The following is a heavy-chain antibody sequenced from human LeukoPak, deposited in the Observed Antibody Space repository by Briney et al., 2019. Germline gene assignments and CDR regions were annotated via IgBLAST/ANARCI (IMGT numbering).Heavy chain of an antibody. CDR3: ARSTNYYYYYMDV. V-gene: IGHV3-7*01. Sequence: PGGSLRLSCVASGFTFSSYWMSWVRQAPGKGLEWVANIKQDGSEKYYVDSVKGRFTISRDNAKNSLYLQMNSLRAEDAAVYYCARSTNYYYYYMDVWGKGTTVTVSS. D-gene: IGHD5-24*01. J-gene: IGHJ6*03. CDR2: IKQDGSEK. CDR1: GFTFSSYW.